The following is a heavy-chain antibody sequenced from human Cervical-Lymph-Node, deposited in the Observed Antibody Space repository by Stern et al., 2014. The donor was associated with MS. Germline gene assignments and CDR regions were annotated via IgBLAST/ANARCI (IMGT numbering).Heavy chain of an antibody. CDR1: GYLFDDYW. CDR2: IFPRDSNT. CDR3: ARSPATPSGYDRFDY. Sequence: EVQLVESGAEVKKPGESLKISCEASGYLFDDYWIGWVRQMSGRGLELVAIIFPRDSNTRYSPSVQGQVTISADKSISTASLQWSSLRAWAPAMYYCARSPATPSGYDRFDYWGQGALVTVSS. J-gene: IGHJ4*02. D-gene: IGHD5-12*01. V-gene: IGHV5-51*03.